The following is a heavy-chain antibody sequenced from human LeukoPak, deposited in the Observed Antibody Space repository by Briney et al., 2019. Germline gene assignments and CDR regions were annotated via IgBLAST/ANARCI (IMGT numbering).Heavy chain of an antibody. CDR3: AKDGGLGYCSSTSCYTSAEYFQH. J-gene: IGHJ1*01. V-gene: IGHV3-30*02. Sequence: PGGSLRLSCAASGFTFSSYGMHWVRQAPGKGLEWVAFIRYDGSNKYYADSVKGRFTISRDNSKNTLYLQMNSLRAEDTAVYYCAKDGGLGYCSSTSCYTSAEYFQHWGQGTLVTVSS. D-gene: IGHD2-2*02. CDR2: IRYDGSNK. CDR1: GFTFSSYG.